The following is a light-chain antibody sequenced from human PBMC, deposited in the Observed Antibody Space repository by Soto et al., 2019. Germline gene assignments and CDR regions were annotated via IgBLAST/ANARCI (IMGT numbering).Light chain of an antibody. CDR2: EVN. J-gene: IGLJ1*01. CDR1: SSDVGAYNY. CDR3: TSYAGGNNV. V-gene: IGLV2-8*01. Sequence: QSVLTQPPSGSGSPGQSVTISCSGTSSDVGAYNYVSWYQQHPGKVPKLMVYEVNKRPSGVPDRFSGSKSGNTASLTVSGLQAEDEADYYCTSYAGGNNVFGTGTKLTVL.